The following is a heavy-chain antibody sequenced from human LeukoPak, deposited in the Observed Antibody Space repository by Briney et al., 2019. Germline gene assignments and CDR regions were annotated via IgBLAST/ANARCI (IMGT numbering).Heavy chain of an antibody. CDR2: INHSGST. J-gene: IGHJ5*02. CDR1: GGSFSGYY. Sequence: SETLSPTCAVYGGSFSGYYWSWIRQPPGKGLEWIGEINHSGSTNYNPSLKSRVTISVDTSKNQFSLKLSSVTAADTAVYYCARRRITMVRGAGGFDPWGQGTLVTVSS. CDR3: ARRRITMVRGAGGFDP. D-gene: IGHD3-10*01. V-gene: IGHV4-34*01.